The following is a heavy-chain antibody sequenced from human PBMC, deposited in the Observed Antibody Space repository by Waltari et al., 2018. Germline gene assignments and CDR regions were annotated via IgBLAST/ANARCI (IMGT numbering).Heavy chain of an antibody. Sequence: QVQLVQSGAEVKKPGSSVKVSCKASGGTFSRYAISGVRPAPGQGLEWMGGIIPILGIANYAQKFQGRVTITADESMSTAYMELSSLRSEDTAVYYCARDVLYGSRHYMDVWGKGTTVTVSS. V-gene: IGHV1-69*04. CDR1: GGTFSRYA. D-gene: IGHD3-10*01. J-gene: IGHJ6*03. CDR3: ARDVLYGSRHYMDV. CDR2: IIPILGIA.